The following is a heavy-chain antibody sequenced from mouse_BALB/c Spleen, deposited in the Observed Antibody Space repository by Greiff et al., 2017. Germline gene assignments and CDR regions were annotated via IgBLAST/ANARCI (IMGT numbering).Heavy chain of an antibody. D-gene: IGHD2-2*01. CDR3: ARERGTGYPFAY. J-gene: IGHJ3*01. V-gene: IGHV1-80*01. Sequence: QVQLQQSGAELVRPGSSVKISCKASGYAFSSYWMNWVKQRPGQGLEWIGQIYPGDGDTNYNGKFKGKATLTADKSSSTAYMQLSSLTSEDSAVYFCARERGTGYPFAYWGQGTLVTVSA. CDR1: GYAFSSYW. CDR2: IYPGDGDT.